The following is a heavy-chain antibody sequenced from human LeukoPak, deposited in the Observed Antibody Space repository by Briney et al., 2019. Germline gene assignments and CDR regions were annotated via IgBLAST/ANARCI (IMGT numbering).Heavy chain of an antibody. Sequence: PGGPLRLSCAASGFTFSSYWMSWVPQAPGKGLEGVAKIKQGGSEKYNVDYVQSRFTICRGNAKSSLYLQMNSLRAEDTAVYSCARDSRQLVLAEYFQHWGQGTLVTVSS. D-gene: IGHD6-6*01. CDR3: ARDSRQLVLAEYFQH. J-gene: IGHJ1*01. CDR2: IKQGGSEK. V-gene: IGHV3-7*01. CDR1: GFTFSSYW.